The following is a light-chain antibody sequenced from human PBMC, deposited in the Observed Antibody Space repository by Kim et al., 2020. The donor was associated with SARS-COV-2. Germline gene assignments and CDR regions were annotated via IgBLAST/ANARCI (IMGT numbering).Light chain of an antibody. V-gene: IGLV3-1*01. CDR2: QDS. J-gene: IGLJ3*02. CDR3: QAWDSSTSWV. Sequence: SYELTQPPSVSVAQGQTPIITCSGVKRGEIYACWYQQKPGQSPVLVIYQDSKRPSGIPERFSGSNSGNTATLTISGTQAMDEADYYCQAWDSSTSWVFGG. CDR1: KRGEIY.